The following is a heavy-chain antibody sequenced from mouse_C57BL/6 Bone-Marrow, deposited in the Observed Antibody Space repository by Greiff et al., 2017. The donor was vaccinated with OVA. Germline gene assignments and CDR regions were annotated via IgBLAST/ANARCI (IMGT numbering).Heavy chain of an antibody. D-gene: IGHD1-1*01. V-gene: IGHV1-64*01. CDR3: ARDYGSPWYFGF. Sequence: QVQLQQPGAELVKPGASVKLSCKASGYTFTSYWMHWVKQRPGQGLEWIGMIHPNSGSTNYNEKFKSKATLTVDKSSSTAYMQLSSLTSEDSAVYYGARDYGSPWYFGFWGTGTTVTVSS. CDR2: IHPNSGST. CDR1: GYTFTSYW. J-gene: IGHJ1*03.